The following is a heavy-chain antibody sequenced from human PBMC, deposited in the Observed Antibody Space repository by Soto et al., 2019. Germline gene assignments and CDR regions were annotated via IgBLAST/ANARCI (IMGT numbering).Heavy chain of an antibody. V-gene: IGHV4-4*02. D-gene: IGHD6-19*01. J-gene: IGHJ5*02. Sequence: QVQLQESGPELVNPSGTLSLTCAVSGGSITIRNWWVWVRQPPGKGLKWIGEIYHRGSTNSNPSLKSRVTISVDKSKNQFSLKLSSVTAADTAVYYCARKTAVARGWFDPWGQGTLVTVSS. CDR2: IYHRGST. CDR3: ARKTAVARGWFDP. CDR1: GGSITIRNW.